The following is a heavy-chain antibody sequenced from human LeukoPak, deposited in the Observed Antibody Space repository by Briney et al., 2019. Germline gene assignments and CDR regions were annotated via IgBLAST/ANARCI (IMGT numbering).Heavy chain of an antibody. D-gene: IGHD3-3*01. J-gene: IGHJ6*02. Sequence: GGSLRLSCAASGFTFSSYEMNWVRQAPGKGLEWVSSLTSSSSFIYYADSVKGRFTISRDDAKNSLYLQMSSLRAEDTAVYYCARAGQYYDFWSGPTYGMDVWGQGTTVTVSS. CDR3: ARAGQYYDFWSGPTYGMDV. CDR2: LTSSSSFI. V-gene: IGHV3-21*01. CDR1: GFTFSSYE.